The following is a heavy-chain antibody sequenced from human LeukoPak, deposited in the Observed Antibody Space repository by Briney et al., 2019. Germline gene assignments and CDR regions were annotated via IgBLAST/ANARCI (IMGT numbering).Heavy chain of an antibody. J-gene: IGHJ6*02. V-gene: IGHV4-59*01. CDR2: IYYSGST. CDR3: ARDSPPSSSGWYGNGMDV. CDR1: GGSISSYY. D-gene: IGHD6-19*01. Sequence: SETLSLTCTVSGGSISSYYWSWIRQPLGKGLEWIGYIYYSGSTNYNPSLKSRVTISVDTSKNQFSLKLSSVTAADTAVYYCARDSPPSSSGWYGNGMDVWGQGTTVTVSS.